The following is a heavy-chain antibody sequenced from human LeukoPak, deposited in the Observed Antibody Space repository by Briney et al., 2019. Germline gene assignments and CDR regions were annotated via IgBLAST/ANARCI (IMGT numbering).Heavy chain of an antibody. CDR3: ARVTPLDLAANYDILTGPRYYFDY. CDR2: INTNTGNP. D-gene: IGHD3-9*01. CDR1: GYTFTSYA. V-gene: IGHV7-4-1*02. J-gene: IGHJ4*02. Sequence: ASVKVSCKASGYTFTSYAMNWVRQAPGQGLEWMGWINTNTGNPTYAQGFTGRFVFSLDTSVSTAYLQISSLKAEDTAVYYCARVTPLDLAANYDILTGPRYYFDYWGQGTLVTVSS.